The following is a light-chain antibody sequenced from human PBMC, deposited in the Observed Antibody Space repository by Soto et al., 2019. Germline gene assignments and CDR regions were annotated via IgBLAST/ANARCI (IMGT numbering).Light chain of an antibody. CDR2: GAS. CDR1: QSVSSSY. V-gene: IGKV3-20*01. CDR3: QQYGSSPYT. J-gene: IGKJ2*01. Sequence: EIVLTQSPGTLSLSPGERATLSCRASQSVSSSYLAWYQQKPGQAPRLLIYGASSRANGIPDRFSGSGSGTDFTLTSSRLEPEDFAVYYCQQYGSSPYTFGQGTKLEIK.